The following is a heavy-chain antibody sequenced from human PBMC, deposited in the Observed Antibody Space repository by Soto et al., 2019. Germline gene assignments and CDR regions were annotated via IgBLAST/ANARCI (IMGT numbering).Heavy chain of an antibody. Sequence: GASVKVSCKASGYTFTNYGISWVRQAPGQGLEWMGWINVYNGNTKYAQKVQGRVTMTTDTSTSTAYMELRSLRSDDTAVYYCACCGGWGCYSSFYNWFDPWGQGTLVTVSS. CDR3: ACCGGWGCYSSFYNWFDP. J-gene: IGHJ5*02. CDR1: GYTFTNYG. V-gene: IGHV1-18*01. D-gene: IGHD2-21*01. CDR2: INVYNGNT.